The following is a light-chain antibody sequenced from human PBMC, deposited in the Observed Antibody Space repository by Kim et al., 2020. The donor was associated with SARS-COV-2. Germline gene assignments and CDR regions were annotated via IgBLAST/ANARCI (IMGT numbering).Light chain of an antibody. V-gene: IGKV1-33*01. CDR2: DAS. Sequence: DIQMTQSPSSLSASVGDRVTITCQASQDISNYLNWYQQKPGKAHKLLIYDASNLETGVPSRFSGSGSGTDFTFTISSLQPEDIATYYCQQYDNLPLYTFGQGTKLEI. CDR3: QQYDNLPLYT. J-gene: IGKJ2*01. CDR1: QDISNY.